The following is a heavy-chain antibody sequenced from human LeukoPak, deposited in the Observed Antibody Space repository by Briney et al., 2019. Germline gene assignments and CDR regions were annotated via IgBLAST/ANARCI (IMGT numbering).Heavy chain of an antibody. V-gene: IGHV3-7*01. Sequence: GGSLRLSCAASGFTFSNYWISWVRQAPEKGLEWVANITADGSEKQYVDSVKGRFTISRDNAKNSLYLQMNSLRAEDTAVYYCARDPCCYSSSWGPYFDYWGQGTVVTVSS. J-gene: IGHJ4*02. CDR3: ARDPCCYSSSWGPYFDY. D-gene: IGHD2-2*01. CDR2: ITADGSEK. CDR1: GFTFSNYW.